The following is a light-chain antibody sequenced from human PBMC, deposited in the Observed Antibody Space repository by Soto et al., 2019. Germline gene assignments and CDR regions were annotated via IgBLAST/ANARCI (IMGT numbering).Light chain of an antibody. V-gene: IGKV3-15*01. J-gene: IGKJ1*01. CDR2: GAS. CDR3: QQYNKWPRT. Sequence: EIVMTQSPATLSVSPGERATLSCRATQTVGSNLAWYQQKPGQVPRLLIYGASTRATGIPARSSGSGSGTEFTLTISSLQSEDLAVYYCQQYNKWPRTFGQGTKVEIK. CDR1: QTVGSN.